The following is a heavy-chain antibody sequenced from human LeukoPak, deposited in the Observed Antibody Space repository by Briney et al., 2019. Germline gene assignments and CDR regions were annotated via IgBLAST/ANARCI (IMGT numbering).Heavy chain of an antibody. CDR1: GGSISSSSYY. D-gene: IGHD3-16*01. CDR2: IYHSGST. CDR3: ARDGGVTYYYFYYYMDV. Sequence: SETLSLTCTVSGGSISSSSYYWGWIRQPPGKGLEWIGSIYHSGSTYCNPSLKSRVIISVDTSKNQFSLKLSSVTAADTAVYYCARDGGVTYYYFYYYMDVWGKGTTVTVSS. J-gene: IGHJ6*03. V-gene: IGHV4-39*07.